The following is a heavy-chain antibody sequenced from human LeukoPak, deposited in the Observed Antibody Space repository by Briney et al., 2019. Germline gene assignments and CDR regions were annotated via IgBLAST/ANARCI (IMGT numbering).Heavy chain of an antibody. CDR1: GYTFTSYG. J-gene: IGHJ6*03. Sequence: GASVKVSCKASGYTFTSYGINWVRQAPGQGLEWMGWISAYNGNTNYAQKLQRRVTVTTDTSTSTAYMELRRLRSDDPAAYYCATLSHYDYMGVWGKGTTVTVSS. CDR2: ISAYNGNT. V-gene: IGHV1-18*01. CDR3: ATLSHYDYMGV.